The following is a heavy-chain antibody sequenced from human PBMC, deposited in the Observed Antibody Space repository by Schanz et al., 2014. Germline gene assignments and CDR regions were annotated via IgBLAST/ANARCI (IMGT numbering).Heavy chain of an antibody. D-gene: IGHD2-2*01. V-gene: IGHV1-69*09. CDR2: IVPIAGIT. CDR3: ARAPTAYCSDTSCLGTPFDY. Sequence: VQSVHSGTEVQKLGASVKVSCQTSGYTFTAYGINWVRQAPGQGLEWMGRIVPIAGITNYAQRFQGRVTITADKSSDTAYMDVSSLRSEDTAVYYCARAPTAYCSDTSCLGTPFDYWGQGTLVTVSS. J-gene: IGHJ4*02. CDR1: GYTFTAYG.